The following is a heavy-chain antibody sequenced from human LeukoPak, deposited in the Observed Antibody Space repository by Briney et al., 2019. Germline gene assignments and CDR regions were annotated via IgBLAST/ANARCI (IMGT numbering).Heavy chain of an antibody. J-gene: IGHJ5*02. CDR3: ARVGGSYDSSGYYYDFDP. Sequence: PGGSLRLSCAASGFTFSSYSMNWVRQAPGKGLEWVSYISSSSSTIYYADSVKGRFTISRDNAKNSLYLQMNSLRAEDTAVYYCARVGGSYDSSGYYYDFDPWGQGTLVTVSS. V-gene: IGHV3-48*01. D-gene: IGHD3-22*01. CDR1: GFTFSSYS. CDR2: ISSSSSTI.